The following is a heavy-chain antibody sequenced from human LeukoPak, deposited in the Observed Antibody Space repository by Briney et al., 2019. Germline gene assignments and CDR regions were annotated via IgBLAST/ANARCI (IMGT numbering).Heavy chain of an antibody. D-gene: IGHD1-26*01. J-gene: IGHJ4*02. V-gene: IGHV3-21*01. CDR2: ISSSGSYI. CDR1: EFTFSSYS. CDR3: ARAGSGLVGAMGLVSV. Sequence: GGSLRLSCAASEFTFSSYSMNWVRQAPGKGLEWVSSISSSGSYIYYADSVKGRFTISRDNAKNSLYLQMNSLRAEDTAVYYCARAGSGLVGAMGLVSVWGQGTLVTVSS.